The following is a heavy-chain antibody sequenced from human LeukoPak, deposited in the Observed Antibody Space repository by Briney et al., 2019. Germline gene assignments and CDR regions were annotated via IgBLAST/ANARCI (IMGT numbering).Heavy chain of an antibody. J-gene: IGHJ6*04. D-gene: IGHD3-10*02. CDR3: AELGITMVGGV. CDR1: GFTFNSYN. CDR2: ISSSGSTI. Sequence: GGSLRLSCAASGFTFNSYNMNWVRQAPGKGLEWVSYISSSGSTIYYADSVKGRFTISRDNAKNSLYLQMNSLRAEDTAVYYCAELGITMVGGVWGKGTTVTISS. V-gene: IGHV3-48*04.